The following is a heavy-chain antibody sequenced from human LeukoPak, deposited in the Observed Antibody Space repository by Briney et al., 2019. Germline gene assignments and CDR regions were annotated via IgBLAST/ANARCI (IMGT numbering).Heavy chain of an antibody. D-gene: IGHD3-3*01. J-gene: IGHJ3*02. CDR2: INPNSGGT. V-gene: IGHV1-2*02. CDR3: ARPGRYDFWSGRWGQYAFDI. CDR1: GYTFTGYY. Sequence: ASVKVSCKASGYTFTGYYMHWVRQAPGQGLEWMGWINPNSGGTNYAQKFQGRVTMTRDTSISTAYMELSRLRSDDTAVYYCARPGRYDFWSGRWGQYAFDIWGQGTMVTVSS.